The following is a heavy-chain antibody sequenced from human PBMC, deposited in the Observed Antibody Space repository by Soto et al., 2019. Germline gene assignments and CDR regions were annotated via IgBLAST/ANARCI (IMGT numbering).Heavy chain of an antibody. CDR3: ARVERGTATTVVDAFDI. CDR2: MSHSGGT. CDR1: GGFVTSGSYY. D-gene: IGHD1-1*01. J-gene: IGHJ3*02. V-gene: IGHV4-34*01. Sequence: QVQLQQWGAGLLKPSETLSLTCAVYGGFVTSGSYYWSWIRQPPGKGLEWIGEMSHSGGTHFNPSLKKRITISVDTSKNQFTLKKSSVTGADTALYYCARVERGTATTVVDAFDIWGPGTMVPVSS.